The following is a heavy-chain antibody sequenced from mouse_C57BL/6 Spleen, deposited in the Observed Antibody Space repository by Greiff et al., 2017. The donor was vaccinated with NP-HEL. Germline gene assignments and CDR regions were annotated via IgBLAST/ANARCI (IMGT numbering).Heavy chain of an antibody. CDR1: GYTFTSYW. J-gene: IGHJ3*01. D-gene: IGHD4-1*01. V-gene: IGHV1-64*01. CDR3: AREGYPGSWFAY. Sequence: VQLQQPGAELVKPGASVKLSCKASGYTFTSYWMHWVKQRPGQGLEWIGMIHPNSGSTNYNEKFKSKATLTVDKSSSTAYMQLSSLTSEDSAVYYCAREGYPGSWFAYWGQGTLVTVSA. CDR2: IHPNSGST.